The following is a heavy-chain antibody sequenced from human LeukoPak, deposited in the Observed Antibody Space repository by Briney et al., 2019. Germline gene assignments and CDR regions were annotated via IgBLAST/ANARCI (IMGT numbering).Heavy chain of an antibody. CDR1: GGSISSYY. Sequence: SETLSLTCTVSGGSISSYYWNWIRQPPGKGLEWIGYIYYSGSTNYNPSLKSRVTISVDTSKNQFSLNLSSVTAADTAVYYCATGYSSSWYFRYWGQGTLVTVSS. CDR2: IYYSGST. D-gene: IGHD6-13*01. J-gene: IGHJ4*02. CDR3: ATGYSSSWYFRY. V-gene: IGHV4-59*01.